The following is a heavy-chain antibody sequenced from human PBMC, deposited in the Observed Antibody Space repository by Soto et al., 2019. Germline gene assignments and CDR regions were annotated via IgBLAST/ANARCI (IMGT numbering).Heavy chain of an antibody. Sequence: PGGSLRLSCAASGFTFSSYAMHWVRQAPGKGLEWVAVISYDGSNKYYADSVKGRFTISRDNSKNTLYLQMNSLRAEDTAVYYCARDESQRHDFWSGFYYGMDVWGQGTTVTVSS. CDR3: ARDESQRHDFWSGFYYGMDV. D-gene: IGHD3-3*01. J-gene: IGHJ6*02. CDR1: GFTFSSYA. V-gene: IGHV3-30-3*01. CDR2: ISYDGSNK.